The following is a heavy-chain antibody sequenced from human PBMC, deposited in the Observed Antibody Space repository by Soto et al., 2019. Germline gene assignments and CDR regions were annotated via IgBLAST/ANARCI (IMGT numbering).Heavy chain of an antibody. J-gene: IGHJ4*02. CDR1: GGSIRSNIYY. CDR3: ARQHYYDSSGYYTWN. CDR2: VHYSGST. V-gene: IGHV4-39*01. D-gene: IGHD3-22*01. Sequence: SETLSLTCSVSGGSIRSNIYYWCWIRHPPGKGLEWIATVHYSGSTYYTPSLKNRVTISADTSKNQFSLRLNSVTAADTAVYYCARQHYYDSSGYYTWNWGQGTLVTVSS.